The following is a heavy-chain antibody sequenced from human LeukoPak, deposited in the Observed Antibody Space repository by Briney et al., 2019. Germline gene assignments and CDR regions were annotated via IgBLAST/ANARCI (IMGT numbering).Heavy chain of an antibody. D-gene: IGHD2-15*01. CDR3: ARSVHCSGVGCYAQGIDY. Sequence: ASVKVSCKTSGYAFTANGITWVRQAPGQGLEWMGWIRANNGEPVDAQMLQGRVTMITDTSTSTAYMEVTNLRSEDTAVYYCARSVHCSGVGCYAQGIDYWGQGSMVTGSS. CDR2: IRANNGEP. V-gene: IGHV1-18*01. J-gene: IGHJ4*02. CDR1: GYAFTANG.